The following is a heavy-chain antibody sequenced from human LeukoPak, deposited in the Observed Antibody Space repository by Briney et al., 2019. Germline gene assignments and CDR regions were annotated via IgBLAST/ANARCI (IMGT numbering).Heavy chain of an antibody. Sequence: ASVKVSCKASGYTFTGYYMHWVRQAPGQGVEWMGWINPNSGGTNYAQKFQGRVTMTRDTSISTAYMELSRLRSDDTAVYYCASNYCSSTSCPYYYGMDVWGQGTTVTVSS. V-gene: IGHV1-2*02. D-gene: IGHD2-2*01. CDR3: ASNYCSSTSCPYYYGMDV. CDR1: GYTFTGYY. CDR2: INPNSGGT. J-gene: IGHJ6*02.